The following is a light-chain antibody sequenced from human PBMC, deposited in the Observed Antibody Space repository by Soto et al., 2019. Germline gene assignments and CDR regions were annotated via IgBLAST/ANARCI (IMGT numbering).Light chain of an antibody. J-gene: IGLJ2*01. V-gene: IGLV1-51*01. CDR3: ATWDDSLSAVV. CDR2: ENN. CDR1: SSNIVSNY. Sequence: QSVLTQPPSLSAAPGQKVTISCSGSSSNIVSNYVSWYQHLPGTAPKFLIYENNKRAPGIPDRFSASKSGMSATLDITGLQTGDEAKYYCATWDDSLSAVVFGGGTKVTVL.